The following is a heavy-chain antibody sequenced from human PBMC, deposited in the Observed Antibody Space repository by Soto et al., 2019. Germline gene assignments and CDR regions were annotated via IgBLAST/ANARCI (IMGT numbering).Heavy chain of an antibody. V-gene: IGHV3-20*04. Sequence: EVQLVESGGGVVRPGGSLRLSCAASGFTFDDYGMSWVRQAPGKGLEWVSGINWNGGSTGYADSVKGRFTISRDNAKNSLDLQMTSLRAEDTALYYCARLYSSGCYGPGRYWGQGTLVTVSS. CDR2: INWNGGST. CDR1: GFTFDDYG. D-gene: IGHD6-19*01. J-gene: IGHJ4*02. CDR3: ARLYSSGCYGPGRY.